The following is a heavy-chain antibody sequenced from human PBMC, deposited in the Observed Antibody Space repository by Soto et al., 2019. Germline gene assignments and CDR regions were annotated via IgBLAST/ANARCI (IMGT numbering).Heavy chain of an antibody. D-gene: IGHD3-9*01. Sequence: GGSLRLSCTASGFSFRSYAMHWVRQAPGKGLEWVAVILYDGSNKHFADSVKGRFTVSRDNSNDTFYLQMDSLRAEDTAVYYCARELILGSLSVYYYHGMDVWGQGTTVTVSS. J-gene: IGHJ6*02. CDR1: GFSFRSYA. CDR3: ARELILGSLSVYYYHGMDV. CDR2: ILYDGSNK. V-gene: IGHV3-33*01.